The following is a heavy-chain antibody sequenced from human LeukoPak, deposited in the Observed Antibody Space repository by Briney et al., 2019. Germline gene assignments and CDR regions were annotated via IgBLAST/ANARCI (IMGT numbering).Heavy chain of an antibody. CDR2: ISGSGGST. CDR1: GFTFSSYA. J-gene: IGHJ4*02. D-gene: IGHD2-15*01. CDR3: ATSGYCSGGSCYRLYYFDY. Sequence: GGSLTLSCAASGFTFSSYAMSWVRQAPGKGLEWVSAISGSGGSTYYADSVKGRFTISRDNSKNTLYLQMNSLRAEDTAVYYCATSGYCSGGSCYRLYYFDYWGQGTLVTVSS. V-gene: IGHV3-23*01.